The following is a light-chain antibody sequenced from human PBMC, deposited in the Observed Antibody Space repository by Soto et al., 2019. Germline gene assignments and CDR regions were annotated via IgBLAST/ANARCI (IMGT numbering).Light chain of an antibody. Sequence: QSALTQPASVSGSPGQSITISCTATSSDISDYRYVSWYQQHPGKVPKLIIYEVNNRPSGISNRFSGSRSANAASLTISGLQAEDEADYYCTSYTGDTTYVFGTGTKLTVL. CDR2: EVN. J-gene: IGLJ1*01. CDR3: TSYTGDTTYV. CDR1: SSDISDYRY. V-gene: IGLV2-14*01.